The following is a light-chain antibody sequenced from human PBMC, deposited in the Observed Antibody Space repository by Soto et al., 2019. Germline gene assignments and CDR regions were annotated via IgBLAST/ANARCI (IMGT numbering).Light chain of an antibody. V-gene: IGLV2-14*01. CDR1: SSDVGGYNY. J-gene: IGLJ3*02. Sequence: QSALTQPASVSGSPGQSITISCSGTSSDVGGYNYVSWYQQHPGKAPKLMIYNVNDRPSGVSNRVSGSKSGNTASLTISGLQAEDEADYYCTSYTTTGTWVFGGGTKVTVL. CDR3: TSYTTTGTWV. CDR2: NVN.